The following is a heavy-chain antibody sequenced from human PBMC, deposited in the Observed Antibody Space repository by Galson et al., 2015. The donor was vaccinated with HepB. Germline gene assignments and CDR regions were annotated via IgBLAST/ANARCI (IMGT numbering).Heavy chain of an antibody. J-gene: IGHJ6*02. CDR1: GGSFSGYY. Sequence: ETLSLTCAVYGGSFSGYYWSWIRQPPGKGLEWIGEINHSGSTNYNPSLKSRVTISVDTSKNQFSLKLSSVTAADTAVYYCARDMEYYYDRDYYYGMDVWGQGTTVTVSS. CDR2: INHSGST. V-gene: IGHV4-34*01. D-gene: IGHD3-22*01. CDR3: ARDMEYYYDRDYYYGMDV.